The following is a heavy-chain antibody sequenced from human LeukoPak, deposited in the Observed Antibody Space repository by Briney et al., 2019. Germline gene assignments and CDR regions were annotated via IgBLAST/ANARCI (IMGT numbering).Heavy chain of an antibody. Sequence: EPGGSLRLSCAASGFSFSNAWMSWVRQAPGKGLEWVGRIKSKTDGGATDYAAPVKGRFTISRDDSKNTLSLQMNSLKTEDTAVYYCTTGVATVVTMEAFDYWGQGTLVTVST. J-gene: IGHJ4*02. D-gene: IGHD4-23*01. CDR2: IKSKTDGGAT. CDR1: GFSFSNAW. CDR3: TTGVATVVTMEAFDY. V-gene: IGHV3-15*01.